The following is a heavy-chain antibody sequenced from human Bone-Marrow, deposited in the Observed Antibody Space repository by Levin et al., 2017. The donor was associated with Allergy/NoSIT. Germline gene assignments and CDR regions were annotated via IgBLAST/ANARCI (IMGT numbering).Heavy chain of an antibody. Sequence: GESLKISCTTSGSAFTFQTYWMSWVRQAPGKGLEWVANINQDGSEKYHLGSVKGRFTIFRDNAKNSLYLQMNSLRAEDTAVYYCARAGAAAAEYYYAMDVWGQGTTVTVSS. CDR1: GSAFTFQTYW. CDR3: ARAGAAAAEYYYAMDV. V-gene: IGHV3-7*01. D-gene: IGHD6-13*01. J-gene: IGHJ6*02. CDR2: INQDGSEK.